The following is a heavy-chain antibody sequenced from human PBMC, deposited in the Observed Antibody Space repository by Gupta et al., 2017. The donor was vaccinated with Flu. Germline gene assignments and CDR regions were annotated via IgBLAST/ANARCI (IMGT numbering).Heavy chain of an antibody. CDR1: GFTFSSHE. D-gene: IGHD2-15*01. CDR3: ARDATPENCHDGGCYRIPHDH. V-gene: IGHV3-48*03. CDR2: ISNLGGTT. J-gene: IGHJ4*02. Sequence: EVHLVESGGDLVQPGGSLRLSCAASGFTFSSHEMNWVRQAPGKGLEWISYISNLGGTTYYADSVKGRFTISRDNAQNFLFLQMDSLRVEDTAVYYCARDATPENCHDGGCYRIPHDHWGQGTLVTVSS.